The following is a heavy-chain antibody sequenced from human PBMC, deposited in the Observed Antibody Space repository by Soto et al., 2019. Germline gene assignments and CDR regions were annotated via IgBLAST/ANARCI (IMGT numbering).Heavy chain of an antibody. Sequence: GGSLRLSCVASGFTFSTYTMSWVRQAPGKGLEWVSVISGSGGSPSYADSVQGRFSIYRDNSKNTLYLQMNSLRGDDTAMYYCAKARCSTTDCYGPDYWGRGTLVTVSS. J-gene: IGHJ4*02. D-gene: IGHD4-4*01. V-gene: IGHV3-23*01. CDR1: GFTFSTYT. CDR3: AKARCSTTDCYGPDY. CDR2: ISGSGGSP.